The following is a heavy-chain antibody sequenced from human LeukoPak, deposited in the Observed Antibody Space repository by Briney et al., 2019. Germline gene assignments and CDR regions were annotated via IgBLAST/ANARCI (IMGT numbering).Heavy chain of an antibody. CDR3: ARTGDSHY. Sequence: GGSLRLSCVASGFTFSRYWMSWARQAPGKGLQWVANIKEDGSEKYYVDSAKGRFTISRDNAKNSLYLHMISLRAEDTAVYYCARTGDSHYWGQGTLVTVSS. CDR1: GFTFSRYW. D-gene: IGHD7-27*01. V-gene: IGHV3-7*03. CDR2: IKEDGSEK. J-gene: IGHJ4*02.